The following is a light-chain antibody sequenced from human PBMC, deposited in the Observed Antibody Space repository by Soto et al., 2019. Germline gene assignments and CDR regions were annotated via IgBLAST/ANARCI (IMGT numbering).Light chain of an antibody. CDR1: QSVSSN. V-gene: IGKV3-15*01. CDR3: QQYNNWPGT. CDR2: AAY. Sequence: ILMAQSPATLSVSPGERATLSCRASQSVSSNLAWYQQNPGQAHRLLIYAAYTRATGIPARFSGSGSGTEFTLIIRSLQSEDCAVYYCQQYNNWPGTFGQGTKVDI. J-gene: IGKJ1*01.